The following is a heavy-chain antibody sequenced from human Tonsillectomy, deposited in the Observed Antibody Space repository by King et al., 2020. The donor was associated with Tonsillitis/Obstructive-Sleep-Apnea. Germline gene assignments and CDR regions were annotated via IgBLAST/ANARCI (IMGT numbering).Heavy chain of an antibody. CDR1: GDTFTSYW. CDR2: IYPGDSDT. Sequence: VQLVQSGAGVKKPGESLKISCKDSGDTFTSYWIGWVRQMPGKGLEWMGIIYPGDSDTRYSPSFQGQVTISADKSNSTAFLQWNSLKASDSAMYYCARRVAGYCSSTSCPDAFDIWGQGTMVTVSS. D-gene: IGHD2-2*01. V-gene: IGHV5-51*01. J-gene: IGHJ3*02. CDR3: ARRVAGYCSSTSCPDAFDI.